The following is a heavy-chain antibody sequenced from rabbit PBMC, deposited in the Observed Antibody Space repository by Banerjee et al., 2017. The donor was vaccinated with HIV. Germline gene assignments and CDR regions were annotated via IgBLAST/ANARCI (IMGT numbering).Heavy chain of an antibody. D-gene: IGHD8-1*01. J-gene: IGHJ4*01. CDR3: ARWSVSSYASL. CDR2: TGTGGSS. CDR1: GFSLSTYA. Sequence: QEQLEESGGDLVKPGGTLTLTCTVSGFSLSTYAMSWVRQAPGKGLEWIGYTGTGGSSYYASWVNGRFTISRSTSLNTVTLQMTSLTAADTATYFCARWSVSSYASLWGPGTLVTVS. V-gene: IGHV1S47*01.